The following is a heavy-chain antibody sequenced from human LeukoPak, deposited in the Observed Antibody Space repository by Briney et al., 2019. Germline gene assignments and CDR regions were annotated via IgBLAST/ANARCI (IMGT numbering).Heavy chain of an antibody. Sequence: SETLSLTCTVSGASISTYYWCWIRQPAGEGLEWIGHIYTSGSTDYNPSLKSRVTISVDKSKNQLSLKLSSVTAADTAVYYCATEVVPGVISTDRFDPWGQGTLVTVSS. CDR1: GASISTYY. J-gene: IGHJ5*02. CDR3: ATEVVPGVISTDRFDP. D-gene: IGHD3-22*01. CDR2: IYTSGST. V-gene: IGHV4-4*07.